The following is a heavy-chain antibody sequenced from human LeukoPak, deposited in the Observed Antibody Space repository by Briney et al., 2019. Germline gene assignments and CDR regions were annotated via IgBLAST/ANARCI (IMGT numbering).Heavy chain of an antibody. Sequence: PSETLSLTYTVSGGSISSYYWSWIRQPPGKGLEWIGEINHSGSTNYNPSLKSRVTISVDTSKNQFSLKLSSVTAADTAVYYCARRFGRYYYGSGSYGAFDIWGQGTMVTVSS. D-gene: IGHD3-10*01. V-gene: IGHV4-34*01. CDR3: ARRFGRYYYGSGSYGAFDI. J-gene: IGHJ3*02. CDR2: INHSGST. CDR1: GGSISSYY.